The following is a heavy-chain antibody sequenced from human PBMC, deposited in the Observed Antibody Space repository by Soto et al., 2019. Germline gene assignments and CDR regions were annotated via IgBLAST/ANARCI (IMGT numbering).Heavy chain of an antibody. D-gene: IGHD5-18*01. J-gene: IGHJ4*02. CDR2: INHSGST. V-gene: IGHV4-34*01. CDR3: ARRGYSYGLKLDY. Sequence: KPSETLSLTCAVYGGSFSGYYWSWIRQPPGKGLEWIGEINHSGSTNYNPSLKSRVTISVDTSKNQFSLKLSSVTAADTAVYYCARRGYSYGLKLDYWGQGTLVTVSS. CDR1: GGSFSGYY.